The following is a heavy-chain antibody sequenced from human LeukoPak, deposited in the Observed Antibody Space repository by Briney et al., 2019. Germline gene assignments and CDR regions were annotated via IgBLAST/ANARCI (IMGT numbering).Heavy chain of an antibody. CDR2: ISYDGSNK. Sequence: GRSLRLSCAASGFTFSSYGMHWVRQAPGKGLEWVAVISYDGSNKYYADSVKGRFTISRDNSKNTLYLQMNSLRAEDTAVYYCAKDQWELLGLDYWGQGTPVTVSS. CDR3: AKDQWELLGLDY. D-gene: IGHD1-26*01. CDR1: GFTFSSYG. V-gene: IGHV3-30*18. J-gene: IGHJ4*02.